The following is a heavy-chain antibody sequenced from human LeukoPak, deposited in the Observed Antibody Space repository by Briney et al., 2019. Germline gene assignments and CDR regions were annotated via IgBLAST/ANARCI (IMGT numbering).Heavy chain of an antibody. CDR1: GGTFSSYA. Sequence: GASVKVSCKASGGTFSSYAISWVRQAPGQGLEWMGIINPSGGSTSYAQKFQGRVTMTRDTSTSTVYMELSSLRSEATAVYYCTREGGGEGKKLEQWGQGTLVTVSS. CDR3: TREGGGEGKKLEQ. J-gene: IGHJ4*02. D-gene: IGHD1/OR15-1a*01. V-gene: IGHV1-46*01. CDR2: INPSGGST.